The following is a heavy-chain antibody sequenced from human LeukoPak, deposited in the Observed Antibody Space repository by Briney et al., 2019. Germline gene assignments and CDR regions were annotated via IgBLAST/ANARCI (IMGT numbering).Heavy chain of an antibody. D-gene: IGHD4-17*01. J-gene: IGHJ5*02. CDR3: VMDVGDYPTNWFHP. CDR1: GFTFRDLA. Sequence: GGSLRLSCAASGFTFRDLAMHWVRQPPGKGLEWVSLISGDGTNTYYADSVKGRFTVSKDNNKNSLYLQMNSLRIEDTALYYCVMDVGDYPTNWFHPGGQGTLVTVSS. CDR2: ISGDGTNT. V-gene: IGHV3-43*02.